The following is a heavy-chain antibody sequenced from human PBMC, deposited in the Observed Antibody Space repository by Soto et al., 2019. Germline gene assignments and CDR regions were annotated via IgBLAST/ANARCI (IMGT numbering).Heavy chain of an antibody. V-gene: IGHV3-21*06. CDR1: GFTFRAYS. CDR2: ITSSNTYI. D-gene: IGHD2-15*01. J-gene: IGHJ4*02. Sequence: GGSLRLSCVASGFTFRAYSMSWVRQAPGQGLECVASITSSNTYIYYTRSVEGRFTISRDDAKNSLHLQMNTLRAEDTAVYYCVRDLLEGYGHARQPDYWGQGTLVTVSS. CDR3: VRDLLEGYGHARQPDY.